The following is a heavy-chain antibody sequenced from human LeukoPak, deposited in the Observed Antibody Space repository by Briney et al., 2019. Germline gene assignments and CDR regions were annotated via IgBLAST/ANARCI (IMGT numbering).Heavy chain of an antibody. V-gene: IGHV1-18*01. CDR2: ISALNGNT. CDR3: ARDPEGVTPLDY. J-gene: IGHJ4*02. D-gene: IGHD3-10*01. Sequence: ASVKVSCKAPGYTFTSYGFAWVRQAPGQGLEWMGWISALNGNTNYAQKFQGRVTMTTDTSTSTAYMELRSLTSDDTAMYYCARDPEGVTPLDYWGQGTLVTVSS. CDR1: GYTFTSYG.